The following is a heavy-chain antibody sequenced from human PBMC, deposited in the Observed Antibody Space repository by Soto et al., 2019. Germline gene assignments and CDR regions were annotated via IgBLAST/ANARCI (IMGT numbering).Heavy chain of an antibody. D-gene: IGHD6-13*01. CDR2: TYYRSKWYN. V-gene: IGHV6-1*01. CDR1: GDSVSSNSAA. CDR3: ARAVVIAAAGDWNFDY. Sequence: SQTLTLTCAISGDSVSSNSAAWNWIRQSPSRGLEWLGRTYYRSKWYNDYAVSVKSRITINPDTSKNQFSLQLNSVTPEDTAVYYCARAVVIAAAGDWNFDYWGQGTPVTVSS. J-gene: IGHJ4*02.